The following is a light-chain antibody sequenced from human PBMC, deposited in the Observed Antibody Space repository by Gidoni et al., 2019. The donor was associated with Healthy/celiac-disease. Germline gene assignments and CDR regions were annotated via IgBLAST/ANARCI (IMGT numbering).Light chain of an antibody. CDR2: GAS. CDR3: QQYGSSPRGYT. J-gene: IGKJ2*01. Sequence: ESVLTQSPGTLSLSPGERATLSCRASQSVSSSYLAWYQQKPGQAPRLLIYGASSRATVIPDRFSGSWAGTDFTLTIRRLEPEDFAVYYCQQYGSSPRGYTFGQGTKLEIK. CDR1: QSVSSSY. V-gene: IGKV3-20*01.